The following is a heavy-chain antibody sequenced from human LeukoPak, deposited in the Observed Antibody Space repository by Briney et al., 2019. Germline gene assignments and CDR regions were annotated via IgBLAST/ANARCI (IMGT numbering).Heavy chain of an antibody. CDR1: GYSFTSYW. CDR2: IYPGDSDT. J-gene: IGHJ4*02. Sequence: GESLKISCKGSGYSFTSYWIGWVRQMPGKGLEWMGIIYPGDSDTRYSPSFQGQVTISADKSISTAYLQWSSLKASDTAMYYCASSYMVRGVIITWFDYWGQGTLVTVSS. D-gene: IGHD3-10*01. CDR3: ASSYMVRGVIITWFDY. V-gene: IGHV5-51*01.